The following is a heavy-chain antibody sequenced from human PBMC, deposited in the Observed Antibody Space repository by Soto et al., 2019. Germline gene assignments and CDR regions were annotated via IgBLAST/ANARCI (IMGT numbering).Heavy chain of an antibody. Sequence: QVQLQESGPGLVKPSGTLSLTCAVSGGSISSSNWWSWVRQPPGKGLEWIGEIYHSGSTNYNPSLESRXXIXVXXSKNQFSLKLSSVTAADTAVYYCARNPTVTNPFDYWGQGTLVTVSS. D-gene: IGHD4-17*01. CDR1: GGSISSSNW. CDR3: ARNPTVTNPFDY. V-gene: IGHV4-4*02. CDR2: IYHSGST. J-gene: IGHJ4*02.